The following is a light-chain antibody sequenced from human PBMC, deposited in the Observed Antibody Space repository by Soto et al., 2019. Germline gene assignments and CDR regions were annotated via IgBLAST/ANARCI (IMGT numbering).Light chain of an antibody. CDR2: EVT. V-gene: IGLV2-14*01. CDR3: SSYTSSNTLV. CDR1: TSDVGGFDS. Sequence: QSALTQPASVSGSPGQSITLSCTGTTSDVGGFDSVSWYQQHPGSAPKLMIYEVTNRPSGVSHRFSGSKSGNTASLTISALQTEDEADYYCSSYTSSNTLVFGAGTKLTVL. J-gene: IGLJ1*01.